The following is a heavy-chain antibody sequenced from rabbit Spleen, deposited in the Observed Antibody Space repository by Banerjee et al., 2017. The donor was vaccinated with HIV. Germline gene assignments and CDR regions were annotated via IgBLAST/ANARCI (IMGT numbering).Heavy chain of an antibody. CDR3: ARGYSSGYHNYVEAFNL. V-gene: IGHV1S45*01. Sequence: QEQLEESGGGLVKPEGSLTLTCKASGFSFRDREVLCWVRKDPGKGLEWISCIAGSSSDFTYSATWAKGRFTISKTSSTTVTLQMTSLTVADTATYFCARGYSSGYHNYVEAFNLWGPGTLVTVS. J-gene: IGHJ4*01. CDR1: GFSFRDREV. CDR2: IAGSSSDFT. D-gene: IGHD1-1*01.